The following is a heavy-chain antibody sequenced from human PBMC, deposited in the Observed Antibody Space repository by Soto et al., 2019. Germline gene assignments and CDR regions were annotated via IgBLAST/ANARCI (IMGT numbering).Heavy chain of an antibody. CDR3: ARTMNWAFDY. D-gene: IGHD7-27*01. V-gene: IGHV6-1*01. CDR2: TYYRSKWYN. Sequence: KQSQTLSLTCAISGDSVSSNSVAWHWIRQSPSRGLEWLGKTYYRSKWYNDYAVSVKSRITINPDTSKNQFSLQLNSVTPDDTAVYYCARTMNWAFDYWGQETLVTVSS. CDR1: GDSVSSNSVA. J-gene: IGHJ4*02.